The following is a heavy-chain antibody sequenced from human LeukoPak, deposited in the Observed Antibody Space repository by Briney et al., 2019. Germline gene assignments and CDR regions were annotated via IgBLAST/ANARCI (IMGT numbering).Heavy chain of an antibody. V-gene: IGHV3-21*04. CDR3: AKGTLGYFDWLPLLH. CDR2: ISSSSSYI. Sequence: GGSLRLSCAASGFTFSSYSMNWVRQAPGKGLEWVSSISSSSSYIYYADSVKGRFTISRDNAKNSLYLQMNSLRAEDTALYYCAKGTLGYFDWLPLLHWGQGTLVTVSS. CDR1: GFTFSSYS. J-gene: IGHJ4*02. D-gene: IGHD3-9*01.